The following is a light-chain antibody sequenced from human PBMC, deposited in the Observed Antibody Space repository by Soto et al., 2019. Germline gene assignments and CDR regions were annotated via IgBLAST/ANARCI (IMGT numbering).Light chain of an antibody. V-gene: IGKV1-39*01. J-gene: IGKJ1*01. CDR2: AAS. CDR1: QSISSF. Sequence: DIQMTQSPSSLSASVGDRVTITCRASQSISSFLNWYQQKPGKAPKLLIYAASSLQSGVPSRFSGSGSGTDITLTISSLQPEDFATYSCQQSYNIPWTFGQGTKVEIK. CDR3: QQSYNIPWT.